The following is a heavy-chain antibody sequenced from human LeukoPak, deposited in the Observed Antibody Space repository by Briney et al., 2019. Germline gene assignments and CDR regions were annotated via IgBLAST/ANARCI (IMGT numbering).Heavy chain of an antibody. Sequence: GGSLRLSCAAPGFSFSSYSMNWVRQAPGRGLEWVSSISASGNYIYYADSVKGRFTISRDSAENSLYLQMNSLGAEDTAVYYCAKRPTLGASSGSYDYWGQGTLVTVSS. CDR2: ISASGNYI. CDR3: AKRPTLGASSGSYDY. J-gene: IGHJ4*02. CDR1: GFSFSSYS. V-gene: IGHV3-21*04. D-gene: IGHD3-16*01.